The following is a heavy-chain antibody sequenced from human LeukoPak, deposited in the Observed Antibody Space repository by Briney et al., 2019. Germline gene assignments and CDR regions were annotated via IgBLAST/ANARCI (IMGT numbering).Heavy chain of an antibody. Sequence: SETLSLTCAVYGGSFSGYYWSWIRQPPGKGLEWIGEINHSGSTNYNPSLKSRVTISVDTSKNQFSLKLSSVTAADTAVYYCARDGIAADWGQGTLVTVSS. J-gene: IGHJ4*02. CDR1: GGSFSGYY. D-gene: IGHD6-25*01. V-gene: IGHV4-34*01. CDR3: ARDGIAAD. CDR2: INHSGST.